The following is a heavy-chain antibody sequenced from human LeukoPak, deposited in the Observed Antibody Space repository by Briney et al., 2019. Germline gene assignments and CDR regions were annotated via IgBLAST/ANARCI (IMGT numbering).Heavy chain of an antibody. CDR1: GYTFTGYY. CDR3: ARAVGGDYYDSSGYYYGGWFDP. Sequence: ASVKASCKASGYTFTGYYMHWVRQAPGQGLEWMGWINPNSGGTNYAQKFQGRVTMTRDTSISTAYMELSRLRSDDTAVYYCARAVGGDYYDSSGYYYGGWFDPWGQGTLVTVSS. CDR2: INPNSGGT. J-gene: IGHJ5*02. V-gene: IGHV1-2*02. D-gene: IGHD3-22*01.